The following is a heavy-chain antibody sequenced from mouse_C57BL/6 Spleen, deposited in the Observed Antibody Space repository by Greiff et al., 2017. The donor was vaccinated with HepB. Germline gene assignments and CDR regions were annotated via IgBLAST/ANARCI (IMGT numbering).Heavy chain of an antibody. CDR3: ARDDGDAYYAMGY. D-gene: IGHD3-3*01. CDR1: GFTFSSYA. V-gene: IGHV5-4*01. CDR2: ISDGGSYT. J-gene: IGHJ4*01. Sequence: EVQGVESGGGLVKPGGSLKLSCAASGFTFSSYAMSWVRQTPEKRLEWVATISDGGSYTYYPDNVKGRFTISRDNAKNNLYLQMSHLKSEDTAMYYCARDDGDAYYAMGYWGQGTSVTVSS.